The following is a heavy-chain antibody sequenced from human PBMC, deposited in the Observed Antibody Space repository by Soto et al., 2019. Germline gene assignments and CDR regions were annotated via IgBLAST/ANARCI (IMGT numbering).Heavy chain of an antibody. J-gene: IGHJ4*02. D-gene: IGHD3-3*01. CDR2: ISSSGSTI. CDR3: ARVVRGVVKGAYYFDY. V-gene: IGHV3-11*01. CDR1: GFTFSDYY. Sequence: GGSLRLSCAASGFTFSDYYMSWIRQAPGKGLEWVSYISSSGSTIYYADSVKGRFTISRDNAKNSLYLQMNSLRAEDTAVYYCARVVRGVVKGAYYFDYWGQGTLVTVSS.